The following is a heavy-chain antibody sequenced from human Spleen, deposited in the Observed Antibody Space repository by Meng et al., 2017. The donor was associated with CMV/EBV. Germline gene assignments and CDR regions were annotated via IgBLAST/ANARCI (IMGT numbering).Heavy chain of an antibody. CDR1: GFTFSSYA. D-gene: IGHD3-3*01. Sequence: GFTFSSYAMSWVRQAPGKGLEWLSVIYSDRSSTYYAQSVKGRFTISRDNSKNRLYLQMNSLRAEDTAVYYCAKDRNDLWSPYYHPYDYWGQGALVTSPQ. V-gene: IGHV3-23*03. CDR2: IYSDRSST. J-gene: IGHJ4*02. CDR3: AKDRNDLWSPYYHPYDY.